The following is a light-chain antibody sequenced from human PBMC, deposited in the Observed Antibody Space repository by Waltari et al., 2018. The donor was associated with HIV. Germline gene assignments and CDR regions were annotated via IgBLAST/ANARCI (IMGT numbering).Light chain of an antibody. CDR2: YAC. CDR3: QQRINLLPT. J-gene: IGKJ1*01. V-gene: IGKV3-11*01. Sequence: ETVLTQSPATLSLSPGNRATLSCRPSPTVTSSSAWYQHKPGQAPRLLIYYACNRATGIPARFSGSGSGTDVTLSICSLEPEDFAVYYGQQRINLLPTFGPGTTVAI. CDR1: PTVTSS.